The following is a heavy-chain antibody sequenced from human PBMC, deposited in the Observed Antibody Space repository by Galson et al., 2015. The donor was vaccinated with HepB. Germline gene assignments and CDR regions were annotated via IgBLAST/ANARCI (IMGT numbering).Heavy chain of an antibody. Sequence: LRLSCADSGCFFDDYAMHWGRQAPGKGLEWVSGISWKSDMVGYADSVKGRFTISRDNAKSSLYLQMNSLRGEDTALYYCAKPKERSYCTSTTCPTTFEYWGQGTLLTVSS. CDR2: ISWKSDMV. CDR1: GCFFDDYA. J-gene: IGHJ4*02. D-gene: IGHD2-2*01. CDR3: AKPKERSYCTSTTCPTTFEY. V-gene: IGHV3-9*01.